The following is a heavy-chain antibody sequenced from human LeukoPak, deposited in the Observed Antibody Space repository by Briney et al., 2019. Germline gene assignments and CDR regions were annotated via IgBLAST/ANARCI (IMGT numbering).Heavy chain of an antibody. Sequence: GGSLRLSCEAAGFTFSSYAMSWVRQAPGKGLEWVSEISGSGGIAYYADSVEGRFTISRDNSKNTVYLQVNNLRTEDTAIYYCVPRHCTSTTCYLGFDYWGQGTLVTVSS. V-gene: IGHV3-23*01. D-gene: IGHD2-2*01. CDR1: GFTFSSYA. J-gene: IGHJ4*02. CDR2: ISGSGGIA. CDR3: VPRHCTSTTCYLGFDY.